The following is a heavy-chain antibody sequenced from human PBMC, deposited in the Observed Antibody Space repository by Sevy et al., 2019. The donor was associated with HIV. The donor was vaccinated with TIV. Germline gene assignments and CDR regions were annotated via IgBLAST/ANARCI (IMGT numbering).Heavy chain of an antibody. J-gene: IGHJ6*02. CDR2: TNGRGSST. D-gene: IGHD3-3*01. Sequence: GGSLRLSCTASGFTFSSYAMTWVRQAPGKGLEWVSVTNGRGSSTYYADSVKGRFTISRDNSKNTLNLQMDSLRGEGTAVYYCVKGDYDVWGLEWNAYLGLHVWGQGTTVTVSS. CDR1: GFTFSSYA. CDR3: VKGDYDVWGLEWNAYLGLHV. V-gene: IGHV3-23*01.